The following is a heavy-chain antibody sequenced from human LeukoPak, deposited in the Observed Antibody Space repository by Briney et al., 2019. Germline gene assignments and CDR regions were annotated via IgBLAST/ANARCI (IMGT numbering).Heavy chain of an antibody. V-gene: IGHV3-7*01. Sequence: GGSLRLSCAASRFTFSNYWMTWVRQAPGKGLEWVANIKQDGSEKYYVDSVKGRFTISRDNAKNSLYLQMNSLRAEDTAVYYGARDQRIAAADYYYYYMDVWGKGTTVTVSS. CDR2: IKQDGSEK. CDR3: ARDQRIAAADYYYYYMDV. CDR1: RFTFSNYW. D-gene: IGHD6-13*01. J-gene: IGHJ6*03.